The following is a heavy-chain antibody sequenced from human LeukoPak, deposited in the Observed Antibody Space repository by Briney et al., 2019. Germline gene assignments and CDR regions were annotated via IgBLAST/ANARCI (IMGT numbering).Heavy chain of an antibody. CDR2: IRYDGSNK. CDR1: GFTFSSYG. J-gene: IGHJ6*03. D-gene: IGHD6-13*01. V-gene: IGHV3-30*02. CDR3: ARDAEIADYYYYYYMDV. Sequence: GGSLRLSCAASGFTFSSYGMHWVRQAPGKGLEWVAFIRYDGSNKYYADSVKGRFTISRDNAKNSLYLQMNSLRAEDTAVYYCARDAEIADYYYYYYMDVWGKGTTVTVSS.